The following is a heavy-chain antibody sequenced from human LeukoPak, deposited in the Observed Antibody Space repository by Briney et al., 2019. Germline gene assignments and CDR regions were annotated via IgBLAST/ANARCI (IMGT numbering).Heavy chain of an antibody. Sequence: SETLSLTCTGTGGSISSSSYYWGWIRQPPGKGLEWIGSIYYSGSTYYNPSLKSRVTISVDTSKNQFSLKLSSVTAADTAVYYCARTVMYYYDSSAGNWFDPWGQGTLVTVST. CDR3: ARTVMYYYDSSAGNWFDP. CDR1: GGSISSSSYY. J-gene: IGHJ5*02. V-gene: IGHV4-39*01. D-gene: IGHD3-22*01. CDR2: IYYSGST.